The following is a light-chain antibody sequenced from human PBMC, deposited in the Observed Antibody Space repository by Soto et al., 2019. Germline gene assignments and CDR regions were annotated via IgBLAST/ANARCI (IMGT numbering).Light chain of an antibody. CDR3: SSYAGSNNFV. Sequence: VLTQPPSASGFPGQSVTISCTGTSSDLGANNYVSWYQQHPGKAPKFMIYEVSKRPSGVPDRFSGSKSGNTASLTVSGLQAEDEADYYCSSYAGSNNFVFGTGTKVTVL. V-gene: IGLV2-8*01. CDR1: SSDLGANNY. J-gene: IGLJ1*01. CDR2: EVS.